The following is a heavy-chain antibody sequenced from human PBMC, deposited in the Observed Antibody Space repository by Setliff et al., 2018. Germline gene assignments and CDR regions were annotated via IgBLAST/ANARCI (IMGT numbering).Heavy chain of an antibody. CDR2: INPNSGGA. Sequence: GASVKVSCKASGDTFSHYMHWVRQAPGQGLEWMGWINPNSGGANYAQKFQGRVTMTRDTSISTGYMELSRLRSDDTAVYYWARDLNRWFGEFAFDIWGQGTMVTVSS. CDR1: GDTFSHY. J-gene: IGHJ3*02. CDR3: ARDLNRWFGEFAFDI. D-gene: IGHD3-10*01. V-gene: IGHV1-2*02.